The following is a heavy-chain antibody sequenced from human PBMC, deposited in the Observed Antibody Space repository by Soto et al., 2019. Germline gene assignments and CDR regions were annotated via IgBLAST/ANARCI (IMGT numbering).Heavy chain of an antibody. J-gene: IGHJ4*02. D-gene: IGHD4-4*01. V-gene: IGHV3-48*03. CDR1: GFTFSDFE. CDR3: ERSTNDYSQFAPFDF. Sequence: PGGSLRLSCAASGFTFSDFEVNWVRLAPGKGLEWVAYISSSGDTVYYADFVGGRFTVSRDNAKNSVFLQMNSLRAEDTAIYFCERSTNDYSQFAPFDFCGQGPLVTVSS. CDR2: ISSSGDTV.